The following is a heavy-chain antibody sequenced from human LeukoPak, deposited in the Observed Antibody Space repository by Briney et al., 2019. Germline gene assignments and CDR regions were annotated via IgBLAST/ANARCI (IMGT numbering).Heavy chain of an antibody. CDR1: GYTFTSYD. CDR3: ARTRSMVRKRYYYMDV. V-gene: IGHV1-8*03. J-gene: IGHJ6*03. CDR2: MNPNSGNT. Sequence: ASVKVSCKASGYTFTSYDINWVRQATGQGLEWMGWMNPNSGNTGYAQKFQGRVTITRNTSISTAYMELSSLRSEDTAVYYCARTRSMVRKRYYYMDVWDKGTTVTVSS. D-gene: IGHD3-10*01.